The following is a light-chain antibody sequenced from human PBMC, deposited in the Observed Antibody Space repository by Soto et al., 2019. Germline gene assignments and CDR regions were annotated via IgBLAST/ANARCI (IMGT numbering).Light chain of an antibody. CDR2: EVS. CDR3: SSYAGGVV. CDR1: SSDVGGYNY. V-gene: IGLV2-8*01. J-gene: IGLJ2*01. Sequence: QCALTQPPSASGSPGQSVTISCTGTSSDVGGYNYVSWYQQHPGKAPKLMIYEVSKRPSGVPDRFSGSKSGNTASLTVSGLQAEDEADYYCSSYAGGVVFGGGTKLTVL.